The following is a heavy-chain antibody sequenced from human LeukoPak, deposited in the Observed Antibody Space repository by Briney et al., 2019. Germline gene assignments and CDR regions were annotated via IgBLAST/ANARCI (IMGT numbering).Heavy chain of an antibody. D-gene: IGHD5-18*01. J-gene: IGHJ4*02. CDR3: ARVRGQLWPPDY. V-gene: IGHV4-59*02. Sequence: SETLSLTCSVPGGSVKKYYWSWIRQPPGKALEWIGYMYHGGSAHYSPSLQSRVTISIDTSRNQISLKVASVTAADTATYFCARVRGQLWPPDYWGQGTQVTVSS. CDR1: GGSVKKYY. CDR2: MYHGGSA.